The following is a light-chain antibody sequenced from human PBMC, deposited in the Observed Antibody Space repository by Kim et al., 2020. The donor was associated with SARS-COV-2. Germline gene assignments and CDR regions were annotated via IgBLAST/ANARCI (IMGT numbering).Light chain of an antibody. CDR1: QSIISN. Sequence: LYLLEGAPRSSMASQSIISNVVWTQHRPGQAPRRRSYGASTRATGIPDRCSGSGSVTDFTLTINRLEPEDFAVYYCHQYACAPWTLGQGTKVDIK. J-gene: IGKJ1*01. CDR3: HQYACAPWT. V-gene: IGKV3-20*01. CDR2: GAS.